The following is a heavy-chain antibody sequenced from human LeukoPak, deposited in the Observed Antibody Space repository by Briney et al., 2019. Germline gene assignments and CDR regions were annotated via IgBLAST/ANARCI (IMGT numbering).Heavy chain of an antibody. CDR1: GYSFTSYW. D-gene: IGHD4-17*01. Sequence: GESLKISCKGSGYSFTSYWIGWVRQMPGKGLEWMGIIYPGDSDTRYSPSFQGQVTISADKSISTAYLQWSSLKASDTAMYYCARHPTVTTYSGAFDFWGQGTMVTVSS. V-gene: IGHV5-51*01. CDR2: IYPGDSDT. J-gene: IGHJ3*01. CDR3: ARHPTVTTYSGAFDF.